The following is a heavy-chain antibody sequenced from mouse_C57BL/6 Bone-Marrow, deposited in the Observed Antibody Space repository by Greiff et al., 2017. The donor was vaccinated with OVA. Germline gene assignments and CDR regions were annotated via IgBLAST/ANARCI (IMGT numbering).Heavy chain of an antibody. D-gene: IGHD2-5*01. V-gene: IGHV1-82*01. Sequence: QVQLQQSGPELVKPGASVKISCKASGYAFSSSWMNWVKQRPGKGLEWIGRIYPGDGDTNYNGKFKGKATFTADTSSNTAYMQLSSLTTEDSAIYYCARRNYYSNDYAMDYWGQGTSVTVSS. J-gene: IGHJ4*01. CDR2: IYPGDGDT. CDR3: ARRNYYSNDYAMDY. CDR1: GYAFSSSW.